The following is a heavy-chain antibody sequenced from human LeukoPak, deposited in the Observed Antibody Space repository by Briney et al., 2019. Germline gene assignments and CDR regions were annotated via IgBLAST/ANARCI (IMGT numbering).Heavy chain of an antibody. D-gene: IGHD3-22*01. CDR3: ARDGVRSGYHEGPDY. CDR1: GFTFSSYG. Sequence: GGSLRLSCAASGFTFSSYGMHWVRQAPGKGLEWVAVIWYDGSNKYFAGSVKGRFTISRDNSKNTLYLQMNSLRVEDTAVYYCARDGVRSGYHEGPDYWGQGTLVTVSS. J-gene: IGHJ4*02. V-gene: IGHV3-33*01. CDR2: IWYDGSNK.